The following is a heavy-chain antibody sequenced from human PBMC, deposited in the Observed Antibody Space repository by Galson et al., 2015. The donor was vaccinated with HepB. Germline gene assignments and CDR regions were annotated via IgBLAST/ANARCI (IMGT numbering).Heavy chain of an antibody. V-gene: IGHV3-48*01. CDR3: TRVYSSGWTPDY. D-gene: IGHD6-19*01. CDR1: GFTFSSYS. Sequence: SLRLSCAVSGFTFSSYSLNWVRQAPGKGLGWVSYISSSSNTIYYADSVKGRFTISRDNAKNAVYLQMNSLRAEDTAVYYCTRVYSSGWTPDYWGQGTLVTASS. J-gene: IGHJ4*02. CDR2: ISSSSNTI.